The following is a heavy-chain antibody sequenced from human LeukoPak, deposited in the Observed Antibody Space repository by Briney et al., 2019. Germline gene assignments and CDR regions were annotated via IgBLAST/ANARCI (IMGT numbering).Heavy chain of an antibody. Sequence: VASVKVSCKASGYTFTSYYMHWVRQAPGQGLEWMGIINPSGGSTSYAQKFQGRVTMTRDMSTSTVYMELSSLRSEDTAVYYCARDRYCSSTSCLYYFDYWGQGTLVTVSS. CDR1: GYTFTSYY. CDR2: INPSGGST. J-gene: IGHJ4*02. CDR3: ARDRYCSSTSCLYYFDY. D-gene: IGHD2-2*01. V-gene: IGHV1-46*01.